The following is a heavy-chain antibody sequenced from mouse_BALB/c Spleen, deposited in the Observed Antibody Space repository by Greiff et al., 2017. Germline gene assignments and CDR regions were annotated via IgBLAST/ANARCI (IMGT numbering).Heavy chain of an antibody. CDR3: AREVGSTMITTAWFAY. V-gene: IGHV1S81*02. Sequence: VQLQQPGAELVKPGASVKLSCKASGYTFTSYWMHWVKQRPGQGLEWIGEINPSNGRTNYNEKFKSKATLTVDKSSSTAYMQLSSLTSEDSAVYYCAREVGSTMITTAWFAYWGQGTLVTVSA. CDR1: GYTFTSYW. D-gene: IGHD2-4*01. CDR2: INPSNGRT. J-gene: IGHJ3*01.